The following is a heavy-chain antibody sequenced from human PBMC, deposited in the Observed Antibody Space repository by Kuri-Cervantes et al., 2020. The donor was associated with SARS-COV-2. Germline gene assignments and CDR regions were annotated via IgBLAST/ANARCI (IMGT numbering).Heavy chain of an antibody. V-gene: IGHV4-4*02. D-gene: IGHD2-8*02. Sequence: SCAVSGDSISDSNNWWSWVRRPPGKGLEWIGGIYHSGSTNYSPSFKSRVTMSIDTSKNHFSLKLNSVTAADTAVYYCARVRYCTATNCMPFCDYWGQGTLVTVSS. J-gene: IGHJ4*02. CDR3: ARVRYCTATNCMPFCDY. CDR2: IYHSGST. CDR1: GDSISDSNNW.